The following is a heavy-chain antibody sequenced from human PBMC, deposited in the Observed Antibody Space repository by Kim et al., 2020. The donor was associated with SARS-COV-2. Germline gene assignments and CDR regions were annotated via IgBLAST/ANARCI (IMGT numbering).Heavy chain of an antibody. V-gene: IGHV3-30*07. J-gene: IGHJ4*02. Sequence: DYVKGRFTISRDNSKNTLYLQMNSLRAEDTAVYYCATAYCGGDCYAGSDYWGQGTLVTVSS. CDR3: ATAYCGGDCYAGSDY. D-gene: IGHD2-21*02.